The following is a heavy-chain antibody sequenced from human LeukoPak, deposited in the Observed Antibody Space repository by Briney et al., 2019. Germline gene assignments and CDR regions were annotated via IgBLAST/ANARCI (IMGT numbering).Heavy chain of an antibody. CDR2: ITGAGGGT. CDR1: GFTVSSNY. D-gene: IGHD1-26*01. V-gene: IGHV3-23*01. Sequence: PGGSLRLSCAASGFTVSSNYMNWVRQAPGKGLEWVSAITGAGGGTNYADSVKGRFTISRDNSKNTLYLQMNSLRAEDTAVYYCAKETSSGNFVTIDCWGQGTLVTVSS. CDR3: AKETSSGNFVTIDC. J-gene: IGHJ4*02.